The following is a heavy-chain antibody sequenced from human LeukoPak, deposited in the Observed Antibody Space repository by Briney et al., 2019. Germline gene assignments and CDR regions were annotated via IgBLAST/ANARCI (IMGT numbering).Heavy chain of an antibody. J-gene: IGHJ4*02. D-gene: IGHD3-16*01. V-gene: IGHV3-23*01. CDR2: ITTGGPNT. CDR1: GFTFSSYT. CDR3: AKDGGLWVSAHWGNS. Sequence: SGGSLGLSCTASGFTFSSYTMSWVRQAPGKGLKWVSTITTGGPNTYYADSVKGRFTVSRDDSKNTLYLQMNSLRAEDTAVYYCAKDGGLWVSAHWGNSWGRGTLVTVSS.